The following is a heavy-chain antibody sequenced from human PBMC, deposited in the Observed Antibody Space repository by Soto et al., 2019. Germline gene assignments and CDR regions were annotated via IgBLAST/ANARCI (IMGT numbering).Heavy chain of an antibody. V-gene: IGHV4-61*01. Sequence: QVLLQGSGPRLVKPSEALSLSCTVSGVSVTGGNFFWFWVRQPPGKTLEWLGCISNSETTNSNPSLKSRRTLSLDTSRNQFSLRLNSVTSADTAVYFCARGGLHLGEFSLGQFDSWGQGTLVNVSS. CDR2: ISNSETT. D-gene: IGHD3-16*02. CDR3: ARGGLHLGEFSLGQFDS. CDR1: GVSVTGGNFF. J-gene: IGHJ4*02.